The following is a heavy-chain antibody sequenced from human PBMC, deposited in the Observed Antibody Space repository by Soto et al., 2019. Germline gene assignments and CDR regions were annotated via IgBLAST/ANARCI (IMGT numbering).Heavy chain of an antibody. CDR1: GFTVSSNY. CDR3: ARDPCSGGSCYPYFDY. CDR2: IYSGGST. D-gene: IGHD2-15*01. V-gene: IGHV3-66*01. Sequence: PGGSLRLSCAASGFTVSSNYMSWVRQAPGKGLEWVSVIYSGGSTYYADSVKGRFTISRDNSKNTLYLQMNSLRAEDTAVYYCARDPCSGGSCYPYFDYWGQGTLVTVSS. J-gene: IGHJ4*02.